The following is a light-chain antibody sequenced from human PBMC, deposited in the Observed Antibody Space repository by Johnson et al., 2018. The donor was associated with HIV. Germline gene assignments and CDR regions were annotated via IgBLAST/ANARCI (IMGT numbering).Light chain of an antibody. V-gene: IGLV1-51*02. Sequence: QSVLTQSPSVSAAPGQKVTISCSGSTSNIGSNTVNWYQQLPGTAPKLLIYRNNQRPSGIPDRFSGSKSGTSATLGITGLQAGDEADYYCGTWDNSLSVYVFGTGTKVTVL. CDR3: GTWDNSLSVYV. J-gene: IGLJ1*01. CDR2: RNN. CDR1: TSNIGSNT.